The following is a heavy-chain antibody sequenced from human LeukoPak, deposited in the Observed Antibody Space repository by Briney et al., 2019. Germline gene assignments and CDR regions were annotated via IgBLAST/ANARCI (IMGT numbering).Heavy chain of an antibody. CDR3: ARSRSGYDFWSGYYTYYYYYMDV. Sequence: PGGSLRLSCAASGFTFSSYWMSWVRQAPGKGLEWVANIKQDGSEKYYVDSVKGRFTISRDNAKNSLYLQMNSLRAEDTAVYYCARSRSGYDFWSGYYTYYYYYMDVWGKGTTVTVSS. D-gene: IGHD3-3*01. CDR1: GFTFSSYW. J-gene: IGHJ6*03. CDR2: IKQDGSEK. V-gene: IGHV3-7*01.